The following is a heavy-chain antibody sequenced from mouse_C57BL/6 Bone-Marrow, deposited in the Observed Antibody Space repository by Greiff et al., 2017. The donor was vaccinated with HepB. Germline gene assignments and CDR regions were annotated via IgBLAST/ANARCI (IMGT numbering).Heavy chain of an antibody. CDR2: IYPGSGST. J-gene: IGHJ2*01. V-gene: IGHV1-55*01. CDR1: GYTFTSYW. CDR3: AREGIRYGNCCFDY. D-gene: IGHD2-1*01. Sequence: QVQLQQSGAELVKPGASVKMSCKASGYTFTSYWITWVKQRPGQGLEWIGDIYPGSGSTNYNEKFKSKATLTVDTSSSTAYMQLSSLTSEDSAVYSCAREGIRYGNCCFDYWGQGTTLTVSS.